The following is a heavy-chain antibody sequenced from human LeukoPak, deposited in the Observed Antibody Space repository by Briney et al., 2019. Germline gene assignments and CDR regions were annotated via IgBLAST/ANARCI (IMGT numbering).Heavy chain of an antibody. D-gene: IGHD5-18*01. Sequence: PGGSLRLSCAASGFTFSSYAMHWVRQAPGKGLEWVAVISYDGSNKYYAGSVKGRFTISRDNSKNTLYLQMNSLRAEDTAVYYCARDRESGYSYGFDAFDIWGQGTMVTVSS. CDR1: GFTFSSYA. J-gene: IGHJ3*02. CDR3: ARDRESGYSYGFDAFDI. V-gene: IGHV3-30-3*01. CDR2: ISYDGSNK.